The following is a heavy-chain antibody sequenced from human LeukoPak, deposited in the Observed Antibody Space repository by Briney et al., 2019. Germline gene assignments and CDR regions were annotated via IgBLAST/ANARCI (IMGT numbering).Heavy chain of an antibody. Sequence: GASVKVSCKASGGTFSSYAISWVRQAPGQGLEWMGRIIPILGIANYAQKFQGRVTITADKSTSTAYMELSSLRSEDTAVYYCARVRGSIAAAGTINYGMDVWGQGTTVTVSS. CDR1: GGTFSSYA. J-gene: IGHJ6*02. CDR2: IIPILGIA. D-gene: IGHD6-13*01. CDR3: ARVRGSIAAAGTINYGMDV. V-gene: IGHV1-69*04.